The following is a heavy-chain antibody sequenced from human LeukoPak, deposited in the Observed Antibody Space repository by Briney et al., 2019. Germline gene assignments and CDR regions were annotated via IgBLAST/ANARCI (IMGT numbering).Heavy chain of an antibody. CDR2: ICGSGGST. V-gene: IGHV3-23*01. Sequence: GGSLRLSCAASGFTFSSYAMSWVRQAPGKGLEWVSAICGSGGSTYYADSVKGRFTISRDNSKNTLYLQMNSLRAEDTAVYYCAKNKEYSSSWADAFDIWGQGTMVTVSS. CDR1: GFTFSSYA. CDR3: AKNKEYSSSWADAFDI. D-gene: IGHD6-6*01. J-gene: IGHJ3*02.